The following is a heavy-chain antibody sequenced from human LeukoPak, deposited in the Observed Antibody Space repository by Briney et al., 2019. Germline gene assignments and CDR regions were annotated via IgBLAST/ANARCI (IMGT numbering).Heavy chain of an antibody. J-gene: IGHJ4*02. V-gene: IGHV3-23*01. D-gene: IGHD6-13*01. CDR2: ISGSGGNT. CDR3: AKGRASIAAASDY. Sequence: PGGSLRLSCAASGFTFSSFAMSWVRQAPGKGLEWVSVISGSGGNTYYADSVKGRFTISRDNSKNTLYLQMNSLRAEDTAVYYCAKGRASIAAASDYWGQGTLVTVSS. CDR1: GFTFSSFA.